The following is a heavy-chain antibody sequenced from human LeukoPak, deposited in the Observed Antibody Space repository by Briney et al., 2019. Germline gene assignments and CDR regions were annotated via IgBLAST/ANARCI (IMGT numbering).Heavy chain of an antibody. J-gene: IGHJ4*02. CDR2: ISSSGSTI. CDR1: GFTFSSYE. D-gene: IGHD6-6*01. CDR3: ARAAYSSSVGDY. V-gene: IGHV3-48*03. Sequence: GGSLRLSCAASGFTFSSYEMNWVRQAPGKGLEWVSYISSSGSTIYYADSVKGRFTISRDNAKNSLYLQMNSLRAEDTAVYYCARAAYSSSVGDYWGQGSLVTVSS.